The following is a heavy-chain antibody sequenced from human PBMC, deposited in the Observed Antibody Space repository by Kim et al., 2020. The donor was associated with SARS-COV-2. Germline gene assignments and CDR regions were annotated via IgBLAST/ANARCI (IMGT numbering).Heavy chain of an antibody. CDR3: AKEGIQLWPGTMDV. J-gene: IGHJ6*02. CDR1: GFTFSNYA. V-gene: IGHV3-23*01. D-gene: IGHD5-18*01. Sequence: GGSLRLSCAASGFTFSNYAMSWVRQAPGKGLEWVSGISGTGIYTYYADSVKGRFTISRDISNNTLYLQMNSLRGEDTAVYYCAKEGIQLWPGTMDVWGQGTTVTVSS. CDR2: ISGTGIYT.